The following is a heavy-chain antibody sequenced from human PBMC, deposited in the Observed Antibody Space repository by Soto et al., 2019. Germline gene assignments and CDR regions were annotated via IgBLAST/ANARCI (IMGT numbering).Heavy chain of an antibody. CDR2: INGDGASL. J-gene: IGHJ6*02. CDR1: GFIFSSFW. Sequence: EVRLEEAGGGFVQPGGSLRVSCSGSGFIFSSFWMHWVRQGPGKGLEWVSRINGDGASLAYAESVKGRFSISRDNVKNTLHLQINSVGVDDTAVYFCAREGSLGLDVWVRGTTVTVSS. V-gene: IGHV3-74*03. CDR3: AREGSLGLDV. D-gene: IGHD3-10*01.